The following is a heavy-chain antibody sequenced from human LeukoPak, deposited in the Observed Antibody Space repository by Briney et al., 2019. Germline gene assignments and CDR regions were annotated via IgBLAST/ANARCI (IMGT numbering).Heavy chain of an antibody. D-gene: IGHD2-15*01. J-gene: IGHJ4*02. CDR1: GGSISSGGYY. CDR3: AREWSCSGGSCYQVRYFDY. CDR2: IYYSGST. V-gene: IGHV4-31*03. Sequence: SETLSLTCTVSGGSISSGGYYWSWIRQHPGKGLEWIGYIYYSGSTYYNPSLKSRVTISVDTSKSQFSLKLSSVTAADTAVYYCAREWSCSGGSCYQVRYFDYWGQGTLVTVSS.